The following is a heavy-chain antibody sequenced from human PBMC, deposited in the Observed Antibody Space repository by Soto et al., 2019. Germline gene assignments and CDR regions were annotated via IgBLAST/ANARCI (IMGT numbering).Heavy chain of an antibody. CDR1: GGTFSSYT. CDR3: ARDYGSGSYYKSRFDY. D-gene: IGHD3-10*01. CDR2: IIPILGIA. Sequence: SVKVSCKASGGTFSSYTISWVRQAPGQGLEWMGRIIPILGIANYAQKFQGRVTITADKSTSTAYMELSSLRSEDTAVYYCARDYGSGSYYKSRFDYWGQGTLVTVSS. V-gene: IGHV1-69*04. J-gene: IGHJ4*02.